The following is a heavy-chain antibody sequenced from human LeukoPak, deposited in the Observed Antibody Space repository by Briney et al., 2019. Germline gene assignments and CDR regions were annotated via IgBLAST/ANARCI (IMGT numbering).Heavy chain of an antibody. J-gene: IGHJ4*02. Sequence: ASVKVSCKASGGTFSSYAISWVRQAPGQGLEWMGRIIPIFGTANYAQKFQGRVTITADKSTSTAYMELSSLRSEDTAVYYCAKDREVTMVFNFDYWGQGSLVTVSS. CDR1: GGTFSSYA. D-gene: IGHD4/OR15-4a*01. CDR2: IIPIFGTA. CDR3: AKDREVTMVFNFDY. V-gene: IGHV1-69*06.